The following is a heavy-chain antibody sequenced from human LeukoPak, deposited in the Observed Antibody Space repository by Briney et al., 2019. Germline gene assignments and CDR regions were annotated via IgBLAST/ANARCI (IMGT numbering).Heavy chain of an antibody. J-gene: IGHJ4*02. CDR1: GGSISSYY. D-gene: IGHD3-10*01. Sequence: SETLSLTYTVSGGSISSYYWSWIRQPPGKGLEWIGYIYYSGSTNYNPSLKSRVTISVDTSKNQFSLKLSSVTAADTAVYYCAKYYYGSGSVAYWGQGTLVTVSS. V-gene: IGHV4-59*01. CDR3: AKYYYGSGSVAY. CDR2: IYYSGST.